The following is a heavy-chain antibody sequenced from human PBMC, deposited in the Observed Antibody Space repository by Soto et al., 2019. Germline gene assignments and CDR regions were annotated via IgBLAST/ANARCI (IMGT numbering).Heavy chain of an antibody. CDR1: GYTFTSYY. J-gene: IGHJ6*02. CDR2: INPSGGST. V-gene: IGHV1-46*01. D-gene: IGHD3-3*01. Sequence: ASVKVSCKASGYTFTSYYMHWVRQAPGQGLEWMGIINPSGGSTSYAQKFQGRVTMTRDTSTSTVYMELRSLRSDDTAVYYCARDIDGVWWSGYSLPYYYYGMDVWGQGTTVTVSS. CDR3: ARDIDGVWWSGYSLPYYYYGMDV.